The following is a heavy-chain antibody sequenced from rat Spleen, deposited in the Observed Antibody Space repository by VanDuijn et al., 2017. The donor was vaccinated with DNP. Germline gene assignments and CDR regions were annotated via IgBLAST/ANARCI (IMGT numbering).Heavy chain of an antibody. CDR3: ARGVYYYSATYWYFDF. CDR2: ISHTDDIT. J-gene: IGHJ1*01. Sequence: EVQLAESGGGLVQPGRSLKLSCAASGFSFRNYYMAWVRQAPERGLEWVAIISHTDDITYYPDSVKGRFTISRDNAKTTLYLQMNSLRSEATATYYCARGVYYYSATYWYFDFWGPGTMVTVSS. V-gene: IGHV5-27*01. CDR1: GFSFRNYY. D-gene: IGHD1-1*01.